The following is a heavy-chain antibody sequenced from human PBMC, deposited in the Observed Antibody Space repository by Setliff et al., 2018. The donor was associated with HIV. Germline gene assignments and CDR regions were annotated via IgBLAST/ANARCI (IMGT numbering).Heavy chain of an antibody. V-gene: IGHV1-18*01. CDR2: ISTYSGST. J-gene: IGHJ5*02. CDR3: ARDTTTALHPPLNWFDP. CDR1: GYTFTNYG. D-gene: IGHD4-17*01. Sequence: ASVKVSCKASGYTFTNYGITWLRQAPGQGPEWMGWISTYSGSTKYAENLQGRVTMTTDTSTSTAYMELRSLRSDDTAVYYCARDTTTALHPPLNWFDPWGQGTLVTVSS.